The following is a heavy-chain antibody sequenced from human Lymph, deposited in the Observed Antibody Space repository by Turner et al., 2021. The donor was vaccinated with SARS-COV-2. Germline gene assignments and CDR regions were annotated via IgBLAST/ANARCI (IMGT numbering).Heavy chain of an antibody. CDR1: GYTFTGYD. D-gene: IGHD3-10*01. V-gene: IGHV1-2*02. Sequence: QVHLVQSGAAVTKPGASGTVSCKASGYTFTGYDMPWVRQASGQGLEWMGWINPNSGGTNYAQKFQGRVTMTRDTPISTAYMALSRLRSDDTAVYYCARSRDLQAMVRGVDPFDYWGQGTLVTVSS. CDR2: INPNSGGT. J-gene: IGHJ4*02. CDR3: ARSRDLQAMVRGVDPFDY.